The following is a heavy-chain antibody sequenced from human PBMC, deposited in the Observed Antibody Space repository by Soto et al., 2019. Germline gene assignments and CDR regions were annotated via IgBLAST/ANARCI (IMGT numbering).Heavy chain of an antibody. CDR3: ARMTIGATAFDL. CDR1: GFTFSSYE. J-gene: IGHJ4*02. CDR2: VWHDGNNK. D-gene: IGHD1-26*01. V-gene: IGHV3-33*08. Sequence: QVQLVESGGGVVQPGRSLRLSCAASGFTFSSYEMDWVRQAPGKGLEWVSVVWHDGNNKYFGDSVKGRFSTSRDNSKNMVYLEMNSLREEDTAIYYCARMTIGATAFDLWGQGTRVTVSS.